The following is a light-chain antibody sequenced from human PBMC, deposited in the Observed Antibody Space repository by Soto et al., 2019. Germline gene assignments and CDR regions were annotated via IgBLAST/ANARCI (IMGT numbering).Light chain of an antibody. CDR3: HQYGSSPTT. Sequence: EIVLTQSPGTLSLSPGERATLSCRASQSVSSSYLAWYQQKPGQAPRLLIYGASSRATGIPARFSGSGSGTEFTLTISSLQAEDFAVYYCHQYGSSPTTLGQGTKVDNK. V-gene: IGKV3-20*01. J-gene: IGKJ1*01. CDR1: QSVSSSY. CDR2: GAS.